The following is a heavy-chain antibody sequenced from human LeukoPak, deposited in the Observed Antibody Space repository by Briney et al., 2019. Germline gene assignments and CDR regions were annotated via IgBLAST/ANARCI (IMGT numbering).Heavy chain of an antibody. CDR1: GFPFSSYG. J-gene: IGHJ3*02. CDR3: ARIYCGGDCLDAAPLSDAFDI. V-gene: IGHV3-33*01. CDR2: IWYDGSKI. Sequence: GGSLRLSCAASGFPFSSYGMHWVRQAPGKGMEWVAVIWYDGSKIYYGDSVKGRFTTSRDNSKNTLYLQVNSLRAEDTAVYYCARIYCGGDCLDAAPLSDAFDIWGQGTMVTVSS. D-gene: IGHD2-21*02.